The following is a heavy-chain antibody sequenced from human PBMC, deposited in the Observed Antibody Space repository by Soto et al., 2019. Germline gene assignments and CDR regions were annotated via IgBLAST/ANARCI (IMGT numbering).Heavy chain of an antibody. CDR3: TNPQLYYGMDV. Sequence: EVQLVESGGGLVQPGGSLKLSCAASGFTFSGSAMHWVRQASGKGLEWVGRIRSKANSYATAYAASVQGRFTISRDDSKNTAYLQMNSLKTEDTAVYYCTNPQLYYGMDVWCQGTTVTVSS. V-gene: IGHV3-73*02. CDR2: IRSKANSYAT. J-gene: IGHJ6*02. D-gene: IGHD5-18*01. CDR1: GFTFSGSA.